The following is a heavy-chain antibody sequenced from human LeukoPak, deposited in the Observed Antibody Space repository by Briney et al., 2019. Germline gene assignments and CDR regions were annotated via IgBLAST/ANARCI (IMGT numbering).Heavy chain of an antibody. CDR1: GGSFSGYY. CDR2: INHSGST. CDR3: ARGLGYCSGGSCYRGVNWFDP. D-gene: IGHD2-15*01. J-gene: IGHJ5*02. Sequence: PSETLSLTCAVYGGSFSGYYWSWIRQPPGKGLEWIGEINHSGSTNYNPSLKSRVTISVDTSKNQFSLKLSSVTAADTAVYYCARGLGYCSGGSCYRGVNWFDPWGQGTLVTVSS. V-gene: IGHV4-34*01.